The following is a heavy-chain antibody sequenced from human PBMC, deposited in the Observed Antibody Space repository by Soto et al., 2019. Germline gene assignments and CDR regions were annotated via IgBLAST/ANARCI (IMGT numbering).Heavy chain of an antibody. J-gene: IGHJ4*02. CDR1: EFPFSNAL. CDR2: IKSKTDGGTT. CDR3: TTDGL. V-gene: IGHV3-15*01. Sequence: DGSQILSWASSEFPFSNALMSLVRPAPGKGLEWVGRIKSKTDGGTTDYAAPVKGRFTISRDDSKNMVFLQMNSLKIEDTAVYYCTTDGLWGQGTLVTVSS.